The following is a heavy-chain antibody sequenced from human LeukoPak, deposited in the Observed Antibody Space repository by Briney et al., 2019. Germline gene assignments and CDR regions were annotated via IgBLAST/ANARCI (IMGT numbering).Heavy chain of an antibody. D-gene: IGHD3-10*01. J-gene: IGHJ4*02. V-gene: IGHV3-43D*03. CDR2: ISWDGGRT. CDR1: GFTFDDYA. CDR3: AKDIRRGGYYGSGSGQGPFFDY. Sequence: PGGSLRLSCAASGFTFDDYAMHWVRPAPGKGLEWVSFISWDGGRTYYVDSVKDRFSISRDNNKNSLYLQMNSLRAEDTAFYYCAKDIRRGGYYGSGSGQGPFFDYWGLGTLVTVSS.